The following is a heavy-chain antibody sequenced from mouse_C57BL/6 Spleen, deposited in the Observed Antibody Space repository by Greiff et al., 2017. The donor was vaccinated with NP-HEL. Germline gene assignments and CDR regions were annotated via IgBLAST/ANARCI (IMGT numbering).Heavy chain of an antibody. V-gene: IGHV3-6*01. D-gene: IGHD1-1*02. CDR3: ASGNYLDY. Sequence: EVKLMESGPGLVKPSQSLSLTCSVTGYSITSGYYWNWLRQFPGNKLEWMGYISYDGSNNYNPSLKNRIAITRDTSKNQVFLKLNSVTTEDTATYYCASGNYLDYWGQGTTLTVSS. J-gene: IGHJ2*01. CDR2: ISYDGSN. CDR1: GYSITSGYY.